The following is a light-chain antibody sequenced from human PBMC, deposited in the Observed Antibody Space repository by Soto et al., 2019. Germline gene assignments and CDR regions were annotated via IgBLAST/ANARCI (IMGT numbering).Light chain of an antibody. V-gene: IGKV3-15*01. J-gene: IGKJ4*01. CDR3: QQYNNGLT. CDR2: GAS. Sequence: EIVMTQSQASLSVSPGERATLSCRASQSVSSKLAWYQQKPGQAPRLLIFGASTRATGIPARFSGSGSGTEFTLTISSLQSEDFAVYYCQQYNNGLTFGGGTKVEIK. CDR1: QSVSSK.